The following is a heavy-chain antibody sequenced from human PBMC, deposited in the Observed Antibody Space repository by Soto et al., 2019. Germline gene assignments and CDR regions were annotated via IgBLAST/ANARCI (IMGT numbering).Heavy chain of an antibody. J-gene: IGHJ4*02. Sequence: ASVKVSCKASGYTFTSYYMHWVRQAPGQGLEWMGIINPSGGSTSYAQKFQGRVTMTRDTSTSTVYMELSSLRSEDTAVYYCAKDQYGDYVIDYWGQGTLVTVSS. CDR2: INPSGGST. CDR3: AKDQYGDYVIDY. D-gene: IGHD4-17*01. CDR1: GYTFTSYY. V-gene: IGHV1-46*01.